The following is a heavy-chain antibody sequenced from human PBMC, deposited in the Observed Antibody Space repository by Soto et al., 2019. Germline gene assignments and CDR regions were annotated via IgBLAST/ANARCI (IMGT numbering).Heavy chain of an antibody. V-gene: IGHV3-23*01. Sequence: EVQLLESGGGLVQPGGSLRLSCAASGFTFSSYAMSWVRQAPGKGLEWVSAISGSGGSTYYADSVKGRFTISRDNSTFPLYLHMNSLRAEDTAVYYCAKPATVREFDYWGQGTLVTVSS. J-gene: IGHJ4*02. D-gene: IGHD2-15*01. CDR2: ISGSGGST. CDR3: AKPATVREFDY. CDR1: GFTFSSYA.